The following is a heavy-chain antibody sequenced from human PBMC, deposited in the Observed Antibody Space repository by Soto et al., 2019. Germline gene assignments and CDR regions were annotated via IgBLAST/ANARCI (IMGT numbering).Heavy chain of an antibody. J-gene: IGHJ5*02. Sequence: ASMTVSCKASGGTFPSCDSNWVRPASGRGLERIGRMNTRTYNADYARNFHGRVTMTSNSSITTAYTDLRSMRLEATAVYVCARAGYCRDVDGLYYFDPWGQGTLVTVSS. D-gene: IGHD2-15*01. CDR1: GGTFPSCD. CDR2: MNTRTYNA. V-gene: IGHV1-8*01. CDR3: ARAGYCRDVDGLYYFDP.